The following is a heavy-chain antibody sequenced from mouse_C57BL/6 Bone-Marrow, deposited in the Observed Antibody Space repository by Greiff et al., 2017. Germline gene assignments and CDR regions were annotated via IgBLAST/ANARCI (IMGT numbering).Heavy chain of an antibody. Sequence: QVQLQQSGAELVRPGTSVKVSCKASGYAFTNYLIEWVKQRPGQGLEWIGVINPGSGGNNYNEKFKGKATLTADKSSSTAYMQLSSLTSEDSAVYFCARRGSTSWYFDVWGTGTTVTVSS. V-gene: IGHV1-54*01. D-gene: IGHD1-1*01. CDR3: ARRGSTSWYFDV. CDR2: INPGSGGN. J-gene: IGHJ1*03. CDR1: GYAFTNYL.